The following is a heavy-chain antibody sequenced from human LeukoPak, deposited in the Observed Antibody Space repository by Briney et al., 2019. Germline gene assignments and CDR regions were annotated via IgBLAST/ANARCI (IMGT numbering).Heavy chain of an antibody. CDR3: ARHKVYHGSGSYSFDY. CDR2: IGAYNGNT. Sequence: ASVKVSCKASGYTFTSYGISWVRQAPGQGLEWMGWIGAYNGNTNYAQKLQGRVTMTTDTSTSTAYMELRSLRSDDTAVYYCARHKVYHGSGSYSFDYWGQGTLVTVSS. D-gene: IGHD3-10*01. J-gene: IGHJ4*02. V-gene: IGHV1-18*01. CDR1: GYTFTSYG.